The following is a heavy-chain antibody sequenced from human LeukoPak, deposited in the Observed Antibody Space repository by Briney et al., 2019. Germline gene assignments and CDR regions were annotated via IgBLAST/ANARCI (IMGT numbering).Heavy chain of an antibody. Sequence: ASVKVSCTPSGYTFTSYYMHWVRQAPGQGLEWMGVINPSGGSTSYAQKFQGRVTMNRDTSTSTVYMALTSTTSEDTAVYYCARETPSAEYFQHWGQGTMVTVSS. J-gene: IGHJ1*01. V-gene: IGHV1-46*01. CDR2: INPSGGST. CDR3: ARETPSAEYFQH. CDR1: GYTFTSYY.